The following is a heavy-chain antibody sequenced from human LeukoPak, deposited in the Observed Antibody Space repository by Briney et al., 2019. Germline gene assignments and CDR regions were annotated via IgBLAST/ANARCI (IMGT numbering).Heavy chain of an antibody. D-gene: IGHD3-3*01. J-gene: IGHJ3*02. CDR2: IYYSGST. V-gene: IGHV4-30-4*01. Sequence: SETLSLTCTVSGGSISSGDYYWSWTRQPPGKGLEWIGYIYYSGSTYYNPSLKSRVTISVDTSKNQFSLKLSSVTAADTAVYYCATRRITIFGVVIMSAFDIWGQGTMVTVSS. CDR3: ATRRITIFGVVIMSAFDI. CDR1: GGSISSGDYY.